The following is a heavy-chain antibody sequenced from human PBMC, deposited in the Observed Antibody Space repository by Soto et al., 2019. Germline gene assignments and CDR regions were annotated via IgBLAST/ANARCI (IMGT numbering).Heavy chain of an antibody. J-gene: IGHJ4*02. D-gene: IGHD5-12*01. CDR2: ISDIGGST. CDR3: AKANIVATIEAWGIDY. CDR1: GFTFSSYA. Sequence: EVQLLESGGGLVQPGGSLRLSCAASGFTFSSYAMSWVRQAPGKGLEWVSAISDIGGSTYYIDSVKGRFTISRDNSKNTLYLQMNSLRAEDTAVYYCAKANIVATIEAWGIDYWGQGTLVTVSS. V-gene: IGHV3-23*01.